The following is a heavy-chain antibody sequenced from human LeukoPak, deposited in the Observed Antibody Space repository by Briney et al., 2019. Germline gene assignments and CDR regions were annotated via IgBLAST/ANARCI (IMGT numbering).Heavy chain of an antibody. CDR3: ARGLIVGAAYYYYYMDV. J-gene: IGHJ6*03. CDR1: GYTFTRYD. Sequence: ASVKVSCKASGYTFTRYDINWVRQATGQGLEWMGWMNPNSGNTGYAQKFQGRVTMTRNTSISTAYMELSSLRSEDTAVYYCARGLIVGAAYYYYYMDVWGKGTTVTVSS. D-gene: IGHD1-26*01. V-gene: IGHV1-8*01. CDR2: MNPNSGNT.